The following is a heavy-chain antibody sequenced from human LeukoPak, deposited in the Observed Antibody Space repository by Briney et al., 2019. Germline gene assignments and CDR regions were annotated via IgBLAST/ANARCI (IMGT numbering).Heavy chain of an antibody. CDR1: GFTFTTYT. Sequence: GSLRLSCAASGFTFTTYTIHWVRQAPGQGLEYVSAVVGNGGTTYYANSVKGGFTISRDNSKNTVYLQMGSLRAEDTAVYYCARERAFYYFDYWGQGALVTVSS. V-gene: IGHV3-64*01. CDR2: VVGNGGTT. J-gene: IGHJ4*02. CDR3: ARERAFYYFDY.